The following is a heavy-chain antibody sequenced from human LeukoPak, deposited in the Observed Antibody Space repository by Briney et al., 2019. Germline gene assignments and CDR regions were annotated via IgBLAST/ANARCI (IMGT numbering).Heavy chain of an antibody. V-gene: IGHV3-30*04. CDR2: ISSDGNTQ. D-gene: IGHD3-9*01. CDR1: GFTFTDYA. Sequence: GTSLRLSCVASGFTFTDYAFNWVRQTPGKGMEWVAIISSDGNTQSYADPLKGRFTISRDNFRDTVFLELATLRPEDTGLYYCVRDLTSGARFDFWGPGTLVTVSS. CDR3: VRDLTSGARFDF. J-gene: IGHJ4*01.